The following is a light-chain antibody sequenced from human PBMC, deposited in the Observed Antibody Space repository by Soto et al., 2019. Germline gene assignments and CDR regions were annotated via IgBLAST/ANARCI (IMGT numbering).Light chain of an antibody. CDR2: GAS. Sequence: EIVLTQSPGTLSLSPGERATLSCRASQSVSNNYLTWYQQKPGQAPRFLFYGASSRATGIPDRFSGSGSGTDFTLTISRLEPEDFAVYYCQQYGSSPLTFGGGTKVEIK. V-gene: IGKV3-20*01. J-gene: IGKJ4*01. CDR1: QSVSNNY. CDR3: QQYGSSPLT.